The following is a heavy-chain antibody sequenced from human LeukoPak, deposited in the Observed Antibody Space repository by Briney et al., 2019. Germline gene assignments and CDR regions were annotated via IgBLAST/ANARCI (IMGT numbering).Heavy chain of an antibody. CDR2: ISPSSSYI. J-gene: IGHJ4*02. Sequence: GGSLRLSCAASGFTFSSYSMNWVRQAPGKELEWVSSISPSSSYIHYADSMKGRFTISRDNAKTSLYLQMNSLREEDAAVYYCAREGTNFDSSGPDYWGQGTLVTVSS. V-gene: IGHV3-21*01. D-gene: IGHD3-22*01. CDR1: GFTFSSYS. CDR3: AREGTNFDSSGPDY.